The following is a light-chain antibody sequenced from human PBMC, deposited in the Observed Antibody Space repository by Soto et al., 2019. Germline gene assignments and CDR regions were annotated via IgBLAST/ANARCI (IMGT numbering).Light chain of an antibody. V-gene: IGKV1-5*03. J-gene: IGKJ4*01. Sequence: DSQMTQFPSTLSASVGDRVTITCRASQSINPWLAWYQQKPGKAPKILISKASTLQSGVPPRFSGSGSGTEFTLTISSLQPDDFATYYCQQYERYPMTFGGGTKVEIK. CDR1: QSINPW. CDR2: KAS. CDR3: QQYERYPMT.